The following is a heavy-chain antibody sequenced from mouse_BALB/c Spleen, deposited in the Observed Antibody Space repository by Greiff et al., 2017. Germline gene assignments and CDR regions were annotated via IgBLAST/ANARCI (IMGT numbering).Heavy chain of an antibody. D-gene: IGHD2-3*01. CDR1: GFNIKDTY. J-gene: IGHJ1*01. CDR3: ARPPDGYYWYFDV. CDR2: IDPANGNT. Sequence: EVKLMESGAELVKPGASVKLSCTASGFNIKDTYMHWVKQRPEQGLEWIGRIDPANGNTKYDPKFQGKATITADTSSNTAYLQLSSLTSEDTAVYYCARPPDGYYWYFDVWGAGTTVTVSS. V-gene: IGHV14-3*02.